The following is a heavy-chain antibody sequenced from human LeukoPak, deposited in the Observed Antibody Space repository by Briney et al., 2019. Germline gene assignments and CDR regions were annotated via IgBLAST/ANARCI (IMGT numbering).Heavy chain of an antibody. Sequence: PSETLSLTCTVSGGSISSGGYYWSWIRQHPGKGLEWIGYIYYSGSTYYNPSLKSRVTISVDTSKNQFSLKLSSVTAADTAVYYCAREGSIAAAGSKSKALSLDYWGQGTLVTVSS. CDR1: GGSISSGGYY. D-gene: IGHD6-13*01. CDR2: IYYSGST. CDR3: AREGSIAAAGSKSKALSLDY. J-gene: IGHJ4*02. V-gene: IGHV4-31*03.